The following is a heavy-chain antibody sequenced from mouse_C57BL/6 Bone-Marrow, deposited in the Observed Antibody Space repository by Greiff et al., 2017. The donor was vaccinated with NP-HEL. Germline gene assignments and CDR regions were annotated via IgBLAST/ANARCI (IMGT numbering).Heavy chain of an antibody. CDR3: AVLRYLRYFDV. Sequence: QVQLKQSGAELARPGASVKLSCKASGYTFTSYGISWVKQRTGQGLEWIGEIYPRSGNTYYNEKFKGKATLTADKSSSTAYMELRSLTSEDSAVYVCAVLRYLRYFDVWGTGTTVTVSS. J-gene: IGHJ1*03. CDR1: GYTFTSYG. D-gene: IGHD1-1*01. V-gene: IGHV1-81*01. CDR2: IYPRSGNT.